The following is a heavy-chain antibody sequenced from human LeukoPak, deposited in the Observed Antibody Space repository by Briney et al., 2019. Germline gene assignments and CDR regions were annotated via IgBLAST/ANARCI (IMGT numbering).Heavy chain of an antibody. V-gene: IGHV4-30-4*01. D-gene: IGHD3-22*01. CDR1: GDSISSGDYY. Sequence: PSETLSLTCTVSGDSISSGDYYWSWIRQSPGKGLEWFGYIYYSGSTYYNSSLKSRVNISVDTSKNQFSLRLSSVTAADTAVYYCARGRGGYESSGDDAFDIWGQGIMVTVSS. J-gene: IGHJ3*02. CDR3: ARGRGGYESSGDDAFDI. CDR2: IYYSGST.